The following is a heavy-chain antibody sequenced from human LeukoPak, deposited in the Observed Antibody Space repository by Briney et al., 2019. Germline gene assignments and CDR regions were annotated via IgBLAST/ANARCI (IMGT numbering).Heavy chain of an antibody. Sequence: PSETLSLTCTVSGGSISTNSYYWGWIRQPPGKGLEWIVRIYYSGSIYYTPSLKSRVTISVDTSKNQVSLNLYSVTAADTAVYYCARLHMENWFDPWGQGTLVTVSS. J-gene: IGHJ5*02. CDR2: IYYSGSI. CDR1: GGSISTNSYY. CDR3: ARLHMENWFDP. D-gene: IGHD1-1*01. V-gene: IGHV4-39*01.